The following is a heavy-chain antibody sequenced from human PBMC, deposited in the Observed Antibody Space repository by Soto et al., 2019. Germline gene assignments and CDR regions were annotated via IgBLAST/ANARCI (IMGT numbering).Heavy chain of an antibody. CDR3: ARDQNSSSWYYYYYYGMDV. J-gene: IGHJ6*02. V-gene: IGHV1-46*01. CDR1: GYTFTSYY. Sequence: RASVKVSCKASGYTFTSYYMHWVRQAPGQGLEWMGIINPSGGSTSYAQKFQGRVTMTRGTSTSTVYMELSSLRSEDTAVYYCARDQNSSSWYYYYYYGMDVWGQGTTVTVSS. D-gene: IGHD6-13*01. CDR2: INPSGGST.